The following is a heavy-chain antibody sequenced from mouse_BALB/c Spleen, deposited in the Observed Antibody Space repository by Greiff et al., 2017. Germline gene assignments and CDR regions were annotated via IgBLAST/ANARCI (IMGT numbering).Heavy chain of an antibody. Sequence: QVQLQQSGAELVRPGTSVKISCKASGYTFTNYWLGWVKQRPGHGLEWIGDIYPGGGYTNYNEKFKGKATLTADTSSSTAYMQLSSLTSEDSAVYFCARGVGNYSYYAMDYWGQGTSVTVSS. J-gene: IGHJ4*01. D-gene: IGHD2-1*01. CDR3: ARGVGNYSYYAMDY. CDR1: GYTFTNYW. CDR2: IYPGGGYT. V-gene: IGHV1-63*02.